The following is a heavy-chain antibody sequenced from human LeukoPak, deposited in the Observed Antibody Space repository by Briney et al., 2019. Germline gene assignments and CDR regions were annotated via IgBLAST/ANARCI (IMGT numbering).Heavy chain of an antibody. V-gene: IGHV4-4*07. CDR1: GGSISSYY. CDR2: IYTSGST. J-gene: IGHJ5*02. CDR3: ARGPLTVTRGFDP. Sequence: SETLSLTCTVSGGSISSYYWNWIRQPAGKGLEWIGRIYTSGSTNYNPSLKSRVTISVDTSKNQFSLKLSSVTAADTAVYYCARGPLTVTRGFDPWGQGTLVTVSS. D-gene: IGHD4-17*01.